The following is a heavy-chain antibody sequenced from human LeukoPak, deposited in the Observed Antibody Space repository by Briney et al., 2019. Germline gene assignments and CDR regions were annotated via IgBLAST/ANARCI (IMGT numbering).Heavy chain of an antibody. CDR1: GFTFRNYW. CDR2: IKEDGSEK. J-gene: IGHJ4*02. D-gene: IGHD1-26*01. V-gene: IGHV3-7*01. Sequence: PGGSLRLSCAGSGFTFRNYWMNWVRQAPGKGLEWVANIKEDGSEKYYVDSVKGRFTVSRDNAKNSLYLQINSLRADDTAVYYCARGGPTVGTDYWGQGTLVTV. CDR3: ARGGPTVGTDY.